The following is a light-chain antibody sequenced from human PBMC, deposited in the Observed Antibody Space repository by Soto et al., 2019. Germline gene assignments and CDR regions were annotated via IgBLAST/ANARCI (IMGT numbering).Light chain of an antibody. J-gene: IGLJ1*01. CDR1: SSDVGAYHY. CDR2: DVT. Sequence: QSVLTQPASVSGSPGQSITISCTGTSSDVGAYHYVSWYQHHPGKAPKLMIYDVTYRPSGVSNRFSGSKSGNTASLTISGLQAEDEADYYCSSYTTSSTLVFGTGTKLTVL. V-gene: IGLV2-14*03. CDR3: SSYTTSSTLV.